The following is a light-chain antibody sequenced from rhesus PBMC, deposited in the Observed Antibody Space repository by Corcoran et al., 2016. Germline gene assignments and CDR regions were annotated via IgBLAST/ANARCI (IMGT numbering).Light chain of an antibody. J-gene: IGKJ1*01. CDR3: QQYNSAPRT. Sequence: DIQMTQSPSSLSASVGDKVTIPCQASQTISTWLAWYQQKPGNAPKSLIYKASSLESGVPSRFTGRGSGTDFPLTNSSLQPEDFATYYCQQYNSAPRTFGQGTKVEIK. CDR1: QTISTW. V-gene: IGKV1-16*01. CDR2: KAS.